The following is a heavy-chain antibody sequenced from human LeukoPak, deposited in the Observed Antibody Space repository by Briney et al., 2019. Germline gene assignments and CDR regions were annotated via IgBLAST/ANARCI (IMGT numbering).Heavy chain of an antibody. Sequence: KTGGSLRLSRAASGFTFSSYSMNWVRQAPGKGLEWVSSISSSSSYIYYADSVKGRFTISRDNAKNSLYLQMNSLRAEDTAVYYCARVGTGGYYGYWGQGTLVTVSS. V-gene: IGHV3-21*01. CDR1: GFTFSSYS. J-gene: IGHJ4*02. CDR3: ARVGTGGYYGY. D-gene: IGHD3-22*01. CDR2: ISSSSSYI.